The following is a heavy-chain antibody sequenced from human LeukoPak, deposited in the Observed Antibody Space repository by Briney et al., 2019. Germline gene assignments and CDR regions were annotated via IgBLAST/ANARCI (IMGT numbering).Heavy chain of an antibody. D-gene: IGHD3-9*01. J-gene: IGHJ4*02. CDR1: GFTFNSYA. V-gene: IGHV3-23*01. CDR2: ISGSGGSA. CDR3: AKAYYDILTGYSY. Sequence: GGSLRLSCAASGFTFNSYAMTWVRQGPGKGLEWVSAISGSGGSAYYADSVRGRFTISRDNSKNTLYLQMNSLRAEDTAVYYCAKAYYDILTGYSYWGQGTLVTVSS.